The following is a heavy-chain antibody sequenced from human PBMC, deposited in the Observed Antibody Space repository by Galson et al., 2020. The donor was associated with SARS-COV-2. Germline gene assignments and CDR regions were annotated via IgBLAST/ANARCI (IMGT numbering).Heavy chain of an antibody. J-gene: IGHJ5*02. CDR2: ISSSGSTI. D-gene: IGHD6-19*01. CDR3: ARRPSSGWLILFDP. Sequence: GGSLRLSCAASGFTFSSSEMNWVRQAPGKGLEWVSYISSSGSTIYYADSVKGRFTISRDNAKNSLYLQMNSLSAEDTAVYYCARRPSSGWLILFDPWGQGTLVTGSS. CDR1: GFTFSSSE. V-gene: IGHV3-48*03.